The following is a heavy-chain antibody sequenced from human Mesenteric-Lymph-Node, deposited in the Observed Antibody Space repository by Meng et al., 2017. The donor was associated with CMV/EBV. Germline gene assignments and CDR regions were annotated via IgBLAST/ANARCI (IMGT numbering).Heavy chain of an antibody. CDR2: ISYDGSNK. D-gene: IGHD2-2*01. J-gene: IGHJ4*02. V-gene: IGHV3-30-3*01. CDR1: GFTFSSYA. CDR3: ARGDIVVVPAALIDY. Sequence: GESLKISCAASGFTFSSYAMHWVRQAPGKGLEWVAVISYDGSNKYYADSVKGRFTISRDNSKNTLYLQMNSLRAEDTAVYYCARGDIVVVPAALIDYWARERWSPSPQ.